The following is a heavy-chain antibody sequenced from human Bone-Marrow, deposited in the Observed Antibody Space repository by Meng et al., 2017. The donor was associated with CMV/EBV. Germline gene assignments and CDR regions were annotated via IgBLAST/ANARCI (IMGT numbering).Heavy chain of an antibody. D-gene: IGHD6-19*01. V-gene: IGHV3-48*03. CDR1: GFTFSSYE. CDR3: ARDEVNVAGTPPYYYYGNDV. CDR2: ISSSGSTI. J-gene: IGHJ6*01. Sequence: GESLKISCAASGFTFSSYEMNWVRQAPGKGLEWVSYISSSGSTIYYADSVKGRFTISRDNAKNSLYLQMNSLRAEDTAVYYCARDEVNVAGTPPYYYYGNDVWGQGTTVNVSS.